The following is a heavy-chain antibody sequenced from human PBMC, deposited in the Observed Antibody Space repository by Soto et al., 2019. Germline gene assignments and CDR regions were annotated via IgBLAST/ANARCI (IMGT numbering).Heavy chain of an antibody. CDR2: ISWNSGSI. Sequence: GGSLTLSCAASGFTFDDYAMHWVRQAPGKGLEWVSGISWNSGSIGYADSVKGRFTISRDNAKNSLYLQMNSLRAEDTALYYCSKDISPLVFCTNGASRYFDYWGQGTLVTVSS. CDR3: SKDISPLVFCTNGASRYFDY. J-gene: IGHJ4*02. CDR1: GFTFDDYA. V-gene: IGHV3-9*01. D-gene: IGHD2-8*01.